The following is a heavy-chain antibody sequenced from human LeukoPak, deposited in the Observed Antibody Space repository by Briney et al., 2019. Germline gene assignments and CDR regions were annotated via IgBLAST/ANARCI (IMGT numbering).Heavy chain of an antibody. CDR1: GGTFSSYA. CDR3: ASAGYSSSWYYSFDI. J-gene: IGHJ3*02. Sequence: ASVKVSCKASGGTFSSYAISWVRQAPGQGLEWMGGIIPIFGTANYAQKFQGRVTITADESTSTAYMELSSLRSEDTAVYYCASAGYSSSWYYSFDIWGQGTMVTVS. D-gene: IGHD6-13*01. CDR2: IIPIFGTA. V-gene: IGHV1-69*13.